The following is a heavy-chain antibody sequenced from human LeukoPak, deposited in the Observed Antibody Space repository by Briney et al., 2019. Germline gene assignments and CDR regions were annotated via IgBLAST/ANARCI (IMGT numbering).Heavy chain of an antibody. J-gene: IGHJ6*03. Sequence: SETLSLTCTVSGGSISSYYWSWIRQPPGKGLEWIGYIYYSGSTNYNPSLKSRVTISADTSKNQFSLKLSSVTAADTAVYYCARHTRSMKYHYYMDVWGKGTTVTISS. D-gene: IGHD2/OR15-2a*01. V-gene: IGHV4-59*12. CDR3: ARHTRSMKYHYYMDV. CDR1: GGSISSYY. CDR2: IYYSGST.